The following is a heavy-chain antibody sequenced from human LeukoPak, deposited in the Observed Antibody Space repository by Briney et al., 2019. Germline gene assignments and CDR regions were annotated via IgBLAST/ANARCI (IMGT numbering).Heavy chain of an antibody. Sequence: GGSLRLSCAASVFTFTSYAMSWVRQAPGKGLEWVSAISGSGGSTYYADSVRGRFTISRDTSKNTLYLQMNSLRAEDTAVYYCARDRGSGYVDYWGQGTLVTVSS. J-gene: IGHJ4*02. CDR2: ISGSGGST. D-gene: IGHD1-26*01. V-gene: IGHV3-23*01. CDR1: VFTFTSYA. CDR3: ARDRGSGYVDY.